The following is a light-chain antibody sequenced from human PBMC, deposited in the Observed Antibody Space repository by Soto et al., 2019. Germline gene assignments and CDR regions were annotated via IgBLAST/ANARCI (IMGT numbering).Light chain of an antibody. V-gene: IGKV3-20*01. J-gene: IGKJ2*01. CDR2: GAS. CDR1: QSVSISH. Sequence: EIGLTQSPCTLSLSPGERATLSCRASQSVSISHLAWYQQKPGQAPRLLIYGASIRATGIPDRFSGSGSGTDFTLTSSTLEPEDFAVYYCQQYGSTPRVPFGQGNKLECK. CDR3: QQYGSTPRVP.